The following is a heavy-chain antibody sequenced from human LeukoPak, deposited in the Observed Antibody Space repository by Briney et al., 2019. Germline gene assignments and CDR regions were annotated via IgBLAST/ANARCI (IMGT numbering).Heavy chain of an antibody. D-gene: IGHD6-13*01. J-gene: IGHJ6*02. Sequence: SETLSLTCTVSGGSISSYYWSWIRQPPGKGLEWIGYIYYSGSTNYNPSLKSRVTISVDTSKNQFSLKLSSVTAADTAVYYCARSYSSSWSRMGYYYGMDVWGQGTRSPSP. CDR2: IYYSGST. CDR3: ARSYSSSWSRMGYYYGMDV. CDR1: GGSISSYY. V-gene: IGHV4-59*01.